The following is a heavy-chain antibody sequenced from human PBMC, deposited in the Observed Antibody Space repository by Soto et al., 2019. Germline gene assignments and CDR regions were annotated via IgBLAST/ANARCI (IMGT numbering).Heavy chain of an antibody. CDR1: XXXXXTYX. CDR2: ISANNGNT. D-gene: IGHD3-22*01. J-gene: IGHJ3*02. CDR3: ARDLXXYSXSXGXXDVFDM. Sequence: QVQLVQSGTEVKKPGASVKVSXXXXXXXXXTYXISXVRQAXGXGLEWMGWISANNGNTYYAQKFQGRVTMNTDTPTRTIYMELRSLRSDDTAVYYCARDLXXYSXSXGXXDVFDMWGQGTKVTVSS. V-gene: IGHV1-18*01.